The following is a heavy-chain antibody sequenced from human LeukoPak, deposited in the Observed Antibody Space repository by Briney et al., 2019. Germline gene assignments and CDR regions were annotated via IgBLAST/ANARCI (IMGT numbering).Heavy chain of an antibody. CDR1: GGSISSYY. V-gene: IGHV4-4*09. CDR2: IYTSGST. CDR3: ARVGGSSSGRYYYYYMDV. Sequence: SETLSLTCTVSGGSISSYYWSWIRQPPGKGLEWIGYIYTSGSTNYNPSLKSRVTISVDTSKNQFSLKLSSVTAADTAVYYCARVGGSSSGRYYYYYMDVWGKGTTVTVSS. J-gene: IGHJ6*03. D-gene: IGHD6-6*01.